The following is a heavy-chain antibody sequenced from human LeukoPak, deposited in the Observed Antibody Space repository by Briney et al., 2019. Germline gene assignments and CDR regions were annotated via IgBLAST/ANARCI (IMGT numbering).Heavy chain of an antibody. CDR1: GDSISSFY. V-gene: IGHV4-59*01. CDR3: ARASGSGNPWFPWGF. D-gene: IGHD2-15*01. CDR2: IYYNGNT. J-gene: IGHJ4*02. Sequence: SETLSLTCTVSGDSISSFYWSWIRQPPGKGLEWIGYIYYNGNTNSNPSLKSRVTISVDTSKNQFSLKLSSVAAADTAVYYCARASGSGNPWFPWGFWGQGTLVTVSS.